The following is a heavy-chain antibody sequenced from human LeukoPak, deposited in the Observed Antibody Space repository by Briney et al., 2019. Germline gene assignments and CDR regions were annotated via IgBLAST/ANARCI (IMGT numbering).Heavy chain of an antibody. Sequence: GGSLRLSCAASGFTFSSYAMHWVRQAPGKGLEYVSAISSNGGSTYYANSVKGRFTISRDNSKNTLYLQMGSLRAEDMAVYYCARVANGAFDIWGQGTMVTVPS. CDR2: ISSNGGST. J-gene: IGHJ3*02. D-gene: IGHD2-8*01. CDR3: ARVANGAFDI. CDR1: GFTFSSYA. V-gene: IGHV3-64*01.